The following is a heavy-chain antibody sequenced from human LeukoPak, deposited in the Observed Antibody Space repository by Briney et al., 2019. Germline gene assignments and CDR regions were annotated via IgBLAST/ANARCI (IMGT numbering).Heavy chain of an antibody. CDR3: ARGRDGYNLVDAFDI. Sequence: GGSLRLSCAASGFTFSNYRMNWVRQAPGRGLEWVSSVSSSSIYIYYADSLKGRFAISRDNARNSLYLQMNSLRAEDTAVYYCARGRDGYNLVDAFDIWGQGIMVTVSS. D-gene: IGHD5-24*01. CDR2: VSSSSIYI. V-gene: IGHV3-21*01. CDR1: GFTFSNYR. J-gene: IGHJ3*02.